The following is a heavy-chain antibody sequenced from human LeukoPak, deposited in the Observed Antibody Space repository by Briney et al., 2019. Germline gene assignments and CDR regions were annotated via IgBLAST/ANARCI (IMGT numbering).Heavy chain of an antibody. D-gene: IGHD3-22*01. CDR3: ARLQDYYDSSGYVGGFDY. J-gene: IGHJ4*02. V-gene: IGHV3-7*01. CDR2: IKQDGSEK. Sequence: GGSLRLSCAASGFTFSSYWMSWVRQAPGKGLEWVANIKQDGSEKYYVDSVKGRFTLSRDNAKNSLYVQMNSLRAEGTAVYYGARLQDYYDSSGYVGGFDYWGQGTLVTVSS. CDR1: GFTFSSYW.